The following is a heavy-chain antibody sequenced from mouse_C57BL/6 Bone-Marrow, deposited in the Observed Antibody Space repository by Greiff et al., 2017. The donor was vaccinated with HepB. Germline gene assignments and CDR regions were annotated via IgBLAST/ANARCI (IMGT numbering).Heavy chain of an antibody. V-gene: IGHV7-1*01. J-gene: IGHJ1*03. CDR3: ARAIANWDYWYFDV. CDR1: GFTFSDFY. CDR2: SRNKANDYTT. D-gene: IGHD4-1*01. Sequence: EVMLVESGGGLVQSGRSLRLSCATSGFTFSDFYMEWVRQAPGKGLEWIAASRNKANDYTTEYSASVKGRFIVSRDTSQSILYLQMNALRAEDTAIYYCARAIANWDYWYFDVWGTGTTVTVSS.